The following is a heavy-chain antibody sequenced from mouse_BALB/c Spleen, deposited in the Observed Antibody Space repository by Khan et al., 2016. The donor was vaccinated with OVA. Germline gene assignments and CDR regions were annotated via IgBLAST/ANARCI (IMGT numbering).Heavy chain of an antibody. CDR2: ISDLAYTI. J-gene: IGHJ3*01. CDR1: GFTFSDYG. CDR3: ARGGGTAPFAY. D-gene: IGHD4-1*01. Sequence: EVELVESGGGLVQPGGSRKLSCAASGFTFSDYGMAWVRQAPGKGPEWVAFISDLAYTIYHADTVTGRFTIPRENAKNTLYLEMSSLRSEDTAIYYCARGGGTAPFAYWGLGTLVTVSA. V-gene: IGHV5-15*02.